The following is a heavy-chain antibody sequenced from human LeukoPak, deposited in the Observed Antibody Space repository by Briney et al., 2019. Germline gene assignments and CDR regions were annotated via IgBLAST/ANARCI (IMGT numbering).Heavy chain of an antibody. CDR2: ISYDGSNK. V-gene: IGHV3-30*04. CDR1: GFTFSSYA. CDR3: ARDSPPYSGYDGNWFDP. D-gene: IGHD5-12*01. Sequence: PGGSLRLSCAASGFTFSSYAMHWVRQAPGKGLEWVAVISYDGSNKYYADSVKGRFTISRDNSKNTLYLQMNSLRAEDTAVYYCARDSPPYSGYDGNWFDPWGQGTLVTVSS. J-gene: IGHJ5*02.